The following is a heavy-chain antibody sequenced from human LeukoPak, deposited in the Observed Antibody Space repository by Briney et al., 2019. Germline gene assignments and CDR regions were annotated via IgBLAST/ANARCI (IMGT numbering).Heavy chain of an antibody. CDR1: GFSLSTSGVG. CDR2: INWNEDK. D-gene: IGHD3-22*01. J-gene: IGHJ4*02. Sequence: ESGPTLLNPTQPLTLTCTFSGFSLSTSGVGVGWIRQPPGKALEWLALINWNEDKRYNPSLKSRLTITKDTSKNQVVLTMTNMDPVDTATYYCAHRRGYYDSSGYDYFDYWGQGTLVTVSS. V-gene: IGHV2-5*01. CDR3: AHRRGYYDSSGYDYFDY.